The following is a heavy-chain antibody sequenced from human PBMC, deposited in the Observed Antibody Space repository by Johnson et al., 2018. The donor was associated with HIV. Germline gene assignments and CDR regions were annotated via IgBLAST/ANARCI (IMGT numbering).Heavy chain of an antibody. CDR3: ARDPGYSAFDI. V-gene: IGHV3-20*04. J-gene: IGHJ3*02. CDR1: GFTFSSYW. D-gene: IGHD1-1*01. Sequence: VQLVESGGGLVQPGGSLRLSCAASGFTFSSYWMSWIRQAPGKGLEWVSGINWNGGSTGYADSVKGRFTISRVNAKNSLYLQMTSLRAEDTAIYYCARDPGYSAFDIWSQGTVVTVSS. CDR2: INWNGGST.